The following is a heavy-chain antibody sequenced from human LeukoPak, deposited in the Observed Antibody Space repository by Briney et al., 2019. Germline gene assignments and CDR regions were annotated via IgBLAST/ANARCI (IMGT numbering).Heavy chain of an antibody. CDR3: GDGYRGF. D-gene: IGHD5-24*01. V-gene: IGHV3-74*01. CDR2: INSDGSST. Sequence: GESLNTSFAAAGFTFSSYWMHWVRQAPGKGLVWVSLINSDGSSTSYADSGKGRFTISRDNAKNTLYLQMHTLRAEDTAVYYCGDGYRGFWGQGTLVTVSS. CDR1: GFTFSSYW. J-gene: IGHJ4*02.